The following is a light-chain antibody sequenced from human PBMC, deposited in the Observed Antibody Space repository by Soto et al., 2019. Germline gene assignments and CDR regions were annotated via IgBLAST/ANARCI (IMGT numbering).Light chain of an antibody. V-gene: IGLV2-11*01. CDR2: DVS. Sequence: QSALTQPRSVSGSPGQSVAIYCTGTTSDVGGYDYVSWHQQHPGKAPELIIFDVSKRPSGVPDRFSGSKSGNTASLTISGLQAEDEADYFCCSYAGDFYVFGSGTQLTVL. CDR3: CSYAGDFYV. J-gene: IGLJ1*01. CDR1: TSDVGGYDY.